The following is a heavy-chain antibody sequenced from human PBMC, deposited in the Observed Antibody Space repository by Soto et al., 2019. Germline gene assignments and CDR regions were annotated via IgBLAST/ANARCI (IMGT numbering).Heavy chain of an antibody. CDR3: ARSRFSSGWYRDYFDY. V-gene: IGHV4-34*01. J-gene: IGHJ4*02. CDR1: GGSFSGYY. CDR2: INHSGST. D-gene: IGHD6-19*01. Sequence: QVQLQQWGAGLLKPSETLSLTCAVYGGSFSGYYWSWIRQPPGKGLEWIGEINHSGSTNYNPSLKSRVTISVDTSKNQFSLKLSSVTAADTAVYYCARSRFSSGWYRDYFDYWGQGTLVTVSS.